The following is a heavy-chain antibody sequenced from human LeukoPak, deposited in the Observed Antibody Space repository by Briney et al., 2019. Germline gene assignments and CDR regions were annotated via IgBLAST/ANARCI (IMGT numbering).Heavy chain of an antibody. J-gene: IGHJ5*02. CDR3: AGTGPYQLKS. CDR1: GGSISSYY. V-gene: IGHV4-34*01. Sequence: SETLSLTCTVSGGSISSYYWSWIRQPPGKGPEWIGEINHSGSTNYNPSLKSRVTISVDTSKNQFSLKLSSVTAADTAVYYCAGTGPYQLKSWGQGTLVTVSS. CDR2: INHSGST. D-gene: IGHD2-2*01.